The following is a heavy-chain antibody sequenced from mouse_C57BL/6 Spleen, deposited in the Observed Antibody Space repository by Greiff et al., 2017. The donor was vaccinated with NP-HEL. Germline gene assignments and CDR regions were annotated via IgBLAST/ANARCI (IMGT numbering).Heavy chain of an antibody. Sequence: EVKLVESGGGLVQPGGSLKLSCAASGFTFSDYYMYWVRQTPEKRLEWVAYISNGGGSTYYPDTVKGRFTISRDNAKNTLYLQMSRLKSEDTAMYYCARQGRLRSMDYWGQGTSVTVSS. V-gene: IGHV5-12*01. D-gene: IGHD1-1*01. CDR3: ARQGRLRSMDY. J-gene: IGHJ4*01. CDR2: ISNGGGST. CDR1: GFTFSDYY.